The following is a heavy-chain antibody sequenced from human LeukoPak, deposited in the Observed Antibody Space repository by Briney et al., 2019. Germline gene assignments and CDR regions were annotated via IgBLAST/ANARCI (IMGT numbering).Heavy chain of an antibody. D-gene: IGHD2-15*01. Sequence: SSETLPLTCTVSGGSISSHYWNWIRQPPGKGLEWIGYISYSGSTNYNPSLKSRVTMSLDTSKNHFSLKLTSVTAADTAVYYCARLLGYCSGGSCYPRWFAPWGQGTLVTVSS. J-gene: IGHJ5*02. CDR3: ARLLGYCSGGSCYPRWFAP. V-gene: IGHV4-59*08. CDR1: GGSISSHY. CDR2: ISYSGST.